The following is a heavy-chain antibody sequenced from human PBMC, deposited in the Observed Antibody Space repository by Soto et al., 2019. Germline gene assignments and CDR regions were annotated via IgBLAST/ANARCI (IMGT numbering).Heavy chain of an antibody. J-gene: IGHJ5*02. CDR1: GYKFTSSW. Sequence: GESLKISCRTSGYKFTSSWIAWVRQKPGKGLEWMGIIFPSDSDTRYSPSFQGQVTISADRSTSTVFLQWASLKASDTAVYFCSRKDKSGYFNWFDPWGQGTLVTVS. CDR2: IFPSDSDT. D-gene: IGHD3-22*01. CDR3: SRKDKSGYFNWFDP. V-gene: IGHV5-51*01.